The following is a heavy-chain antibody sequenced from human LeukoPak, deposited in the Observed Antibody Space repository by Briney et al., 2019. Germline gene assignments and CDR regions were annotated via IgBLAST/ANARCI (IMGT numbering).Heavy chain of an antibody. CDR3: AKSRVVPAAIVISHSTYNWFDP. J-gene: IGHJ5*02. D-gene: IGHD2-2*01. Sequence: ASVKVSCKASGYTFTGYYMHWVRQAPGQGLEWMGWINPNSGGTNYAQKFQGRVTMTRDTSISTAYMELSRLRSDDTAVYYCAKSRVVPAAIVISHSTYNWFDPWGQGTLVTVSS. V-gene: IGHV1-2*02. CDR1: GYTFTGYY. CDR2: INPNSGGT.